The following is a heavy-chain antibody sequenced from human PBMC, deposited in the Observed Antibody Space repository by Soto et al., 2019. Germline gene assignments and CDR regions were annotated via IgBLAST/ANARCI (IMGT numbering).Heavy chain of an antibody. D-gene: IGHD6-19*01. V-gene: IGHV1-69*13. CDR3: ARSGHKRVAGYFDY. CDR1: VWTISIDP. J-gene: IGHJ4*02. CDR2: IIPIFGTA. Sequence: VNGSCKAAVWTISIDPSSWVRQATGQGLEWMGGIIPIFGTANYAQKFQGRVTITADESTSPAYMELSSLRSEDTAVYYCARSGHKRVAGYFDYCGQGTRVTVSS.